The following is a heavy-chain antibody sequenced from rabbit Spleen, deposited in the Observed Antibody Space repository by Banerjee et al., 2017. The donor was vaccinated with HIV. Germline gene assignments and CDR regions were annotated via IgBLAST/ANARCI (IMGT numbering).Heavy chain of an antibody. V-gene: IGHV1S7*01. CDR1: GIDFTNYY. J-gene: IGHJ4*01. CDR3: VRGASSSGYYNL. D-gene: IGHD1-1*01. Sequence: QLVASGGGLVQPGGSLTLSCKASGIDFTNYYITWVRQAPGKGLEWIGIIYPAKGSTDYASWVNGRFTISSHNAQNTLYLQLNSLTVADTATYFCVRGASSSGYYNLWGPGTLVTVS. CDR2: IYPAKGST.